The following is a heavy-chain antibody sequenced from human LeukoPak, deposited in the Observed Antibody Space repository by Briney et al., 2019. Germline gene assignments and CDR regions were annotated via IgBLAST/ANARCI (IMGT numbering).Heavy chain of an antibody. J-gene: IGHJ3*02. D-gene: IGHD6-13*01. Sequence: GGSLRLSCAASGFTFSSYSMNWVRQAPGKGLEWVSSISSSSSYIYYADSVKGRFTISRDNAKNSLYLQMNSLRAEDTAVYYCARDMAAGDAFDIWGQRTMVTVSS. CDR2: ISSSSSYI. CDR3: ARDMAAGDAFDI. CDR1: GFTFSSYS. V-gene: IGHV3-21*01.